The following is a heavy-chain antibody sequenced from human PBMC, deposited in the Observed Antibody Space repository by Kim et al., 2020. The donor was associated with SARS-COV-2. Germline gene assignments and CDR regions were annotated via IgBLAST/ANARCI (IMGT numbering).Heavy chain of an antibody. CDR3: VSDGRYFPFFIRDAFDI. Sequence: GGSLRLSCAASGFTFSSYSMNWVRQAPGKGLEWVSSISSSSSYIYYADSVKGRFTISRDNAKNSLYLQMNSLRAEDTAVYYCVSDGRYFPFFIRDAFDIWGQGTMVTVSS. D-gene: IGHD1-1*01. CDR2: ISSSSSYI. J-gene: IGHJ3*02. CDR1: GFTFSSYS. V-gene: IGHV3-21*01.